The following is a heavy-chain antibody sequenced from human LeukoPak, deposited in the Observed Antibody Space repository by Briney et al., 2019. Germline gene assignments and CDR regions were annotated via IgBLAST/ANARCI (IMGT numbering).Heavy chain of an antibody. CDR3: AREPTLAALTVDNWFAP. CDR1: GYTLSSYY. J-gene: IGHJ5*02. CDR2: INPSGSIT. D-gene: IGHD6-13*01. Sequence: ASVKVSCKASGYTLSSYYMHWIRQAPGQGLEWMGLINPSGSITTYAQKFQGRVTVTRDTSTSTVYMELRSLRSEDTAVYYCAREPTLAALTVDNWFAPWGQGILVTVSS. V-gene: IGHV1-46*01.